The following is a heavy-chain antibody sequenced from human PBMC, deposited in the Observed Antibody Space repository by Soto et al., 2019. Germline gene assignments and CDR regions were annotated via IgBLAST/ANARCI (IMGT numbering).Heavy chain of an antibody. J-gene: IGHJ4*02. Sequence: GGSLRLSCAASGFIFSRYEMNGFGQAPGKGLEWVSYINTRGNIIHYADSVKGRFTISRDNAKNSLYLQMNSLRAEDTAVYYCARDIDYYDSSGYQDYWGQGSLVTVSS. CDR2: INTRGNII. D-gene: IGHD3-22*01. CDR3: ARDIDYYDSSGYQDY. CDR1: GFIFSRYE. V-gene: IGHV3-48*03.